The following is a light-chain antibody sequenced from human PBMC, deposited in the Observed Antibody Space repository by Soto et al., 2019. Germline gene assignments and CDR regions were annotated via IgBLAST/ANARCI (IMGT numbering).Light chain of an antibody. CDR1: QSVSSY. CDR3: QQRSYWPLT. CDR2: EAS. V-gene: IGKV3-11*01. Sequence: IGLTLPPATLSLSQRERATPPCRATQSVSSYLAWYQQSPGQAPRLLIYEASNGATGIPARFSGSGSGTDFTLTISSLEPEDFAVYCCQQRSYWPLTFGGGTKVGIK. J-gene: IGKJ4*01.